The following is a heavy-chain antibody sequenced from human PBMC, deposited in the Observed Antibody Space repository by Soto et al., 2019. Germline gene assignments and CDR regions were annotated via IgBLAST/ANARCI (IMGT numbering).Heavy chain of an antibody. Sequence: GASVKVSCKASGYTFTSYATHWVRQAPGQRPEWMGWINAGIGDIEYSEKFQGRFTISRDNFGNTMYLQMNSVRVEDTAVYYCARSVRPLSWFDPWGQGTRVTVSS. CDR3: ARSVRPLSWFDP. D-gene: IGHD3-10*01. CDR2: INAGIGDI. CDR1: GYTFTSYA. V-gene: IGHV1-3*01. J-gene: IGHJ5*02.